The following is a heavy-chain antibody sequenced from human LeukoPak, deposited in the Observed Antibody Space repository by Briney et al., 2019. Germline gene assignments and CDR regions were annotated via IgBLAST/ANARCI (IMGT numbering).Heavy chain of an antibody. V-gene: IGHV3-21*01. J-gene: IGHJ4*02. CDR3: ARDGLQWEPGVDY. CDR1: GFTVSSNY. D-gene: IGHD1-26*01. CDR2: ISSSSSYI. Sequence: PGGSLRLSCAAFGFTVSSNYMNWVRQAPGKGLEWVSSISSSSSYIYYADSVKGRFTISRDNAKNSLYLQMNSLRAEDTAVYYCARDGLQWEPGVDYWGQGTLVTVSS.